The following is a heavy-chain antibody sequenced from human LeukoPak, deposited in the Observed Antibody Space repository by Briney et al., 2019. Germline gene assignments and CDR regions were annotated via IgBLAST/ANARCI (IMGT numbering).Heavy chain of an antibody. CDR2: INHSGST. J-gene: IGHJ4*02. D-gene: IGHD3-16*01. Sequence: SETLSLTCAVYGGSFSGYYWSWIRQPPGKGLEWIGEINHSGSTNYNPSLKSRVTISVDTSKNQFSLKLSSVTAADTAVYYCASLPLWGNFDYWGQGTLVTVSS. CDR1: GGSFSGYY. CDR3: ASLPLWGNFDY. V-gene: IGHV4-34*01.